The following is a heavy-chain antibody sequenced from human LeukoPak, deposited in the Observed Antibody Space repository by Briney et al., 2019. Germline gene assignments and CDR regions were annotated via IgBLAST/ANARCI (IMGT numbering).Heavy chain of an antibody. CDR3: ARDLWYYYDSSGDDY. CDR2: IFHSGTT. CDR1: GYYISDGFY. Sequence: SETLSLTCTVSGYYISDGFYWDWIRQTPGKGLEWIGSIFHSGTTYYNPSLKSRITISLDTSKNQFSLKLSSVTAADTAVYYCARDLWYYYDSSGDDYWGQGTLVTVSS. V-gene: IGHV4-38-2*02. J-gene: IGHJ4*02. D-gene: IGHD3-22*01.